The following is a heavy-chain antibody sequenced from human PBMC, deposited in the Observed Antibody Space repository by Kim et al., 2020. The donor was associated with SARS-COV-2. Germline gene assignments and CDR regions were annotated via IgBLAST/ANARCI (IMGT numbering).Heavy chain of an antibody. CDR2: ISSSSNLI. J-gene: IGHJ4*02. V-gene: IGHV3-48*02. CDR3: ARTVQAVTNFDY. CDR1: GFTFSTYH. D-gene: IGHD2-8*02. Sequence: GGSLRLSCAASGFTFSTYHMNWVRQAPGKGLEWLSYISSSSNLIEYADSVRGRFTISRDNGKNSLYLQMNSLRDDDTAVYYCARTVQAVTNFDYWGQGTLVTVSS.